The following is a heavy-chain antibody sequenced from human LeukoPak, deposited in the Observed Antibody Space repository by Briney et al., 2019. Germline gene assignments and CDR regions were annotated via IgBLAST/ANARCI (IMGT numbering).Heavy chain of an antibody. J-gene: IGHJ4*02. D-gene: IGHD2-2*01. CDR2: IRSDGGIK. V-gene: IGHV3-30*02. CDR1: GFTFDNYG. Sequence: GSLRLSCAASGFTFDNYGMHWVRQAPGKGLEWVAFIRSDGGIKYYADSVKGRFTISRDNSKNTLYLQVNSLRAEDTAVYFWAKDVPGAYFDYWGQGTLVTVSS. CDR3: AKDVPGAYFDY.